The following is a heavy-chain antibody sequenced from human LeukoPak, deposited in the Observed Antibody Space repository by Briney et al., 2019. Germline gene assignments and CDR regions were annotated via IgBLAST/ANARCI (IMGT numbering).Heavy chain of an antibody. Sequence: PGGSLRLSCAASGFTVSNNYMSWVRQAPGKGLEWVSGINWNGVTTSYADSVKGRSTISRDNGKKSLYVQMNSLRVEDTALYYCARGSGMIRGAYFDYWGQGSLVTVSS. V-gene: IGHV3-20*04. CDR1: GFTVSNNY. CDR2: INWNGVTT. CDR3: ARGSGMIRGAYFDY. J-gene: IGHJ4*02. D-gene: IGHD3-10*01.